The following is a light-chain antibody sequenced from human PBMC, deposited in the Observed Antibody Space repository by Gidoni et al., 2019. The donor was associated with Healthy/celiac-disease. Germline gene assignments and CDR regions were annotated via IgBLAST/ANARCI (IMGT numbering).Light chain of an antibody. CDR1: QSVSSY. J-gene: IGKJ4*01. Sequence: EIVLTQSPATLSLSPGERATLSCRASQSVSSYLDWYQQKPGQAPRLLIYDASNRATGVPARFIGSGSGTDFTLTISSLEPEDFAVYYCQQRSNWPPRITFGGGTKVEIK. CDR2: DAS. V-gene: IGKV3-11*01. CDR3: QQRSNWPPRIT.